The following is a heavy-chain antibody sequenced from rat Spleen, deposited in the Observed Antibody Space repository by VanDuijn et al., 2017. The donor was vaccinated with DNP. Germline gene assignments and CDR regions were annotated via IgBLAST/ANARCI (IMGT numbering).Heavy chain of an antibody. CDR2: ISTSGDTS. V-gene: IGHV5S13*01. J-gene: IGHJ3*01. CDR3: TRGANWEGNWFAY. CDR1: GFTFSNYG. Sequence: EVQLVESGGGLVQPGRSLKLSCAASGFTFSNYGMAWVRQAPKKGLEWVATISTSGDTSYYRDSVKGRFTISRDDAKSTLYLQMNSLRSEDTATYYCTRGANWEGNWFAYWGQGTLVSVSS. D-gene: IGHD5-1*01.